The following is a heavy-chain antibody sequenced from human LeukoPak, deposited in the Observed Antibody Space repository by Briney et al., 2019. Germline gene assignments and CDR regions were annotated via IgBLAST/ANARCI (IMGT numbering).Heavy chain of an antibody. CDR3: ARGSSTSVLDTYYYYGMDV. J-gene: IGHJ6*02. Sequence: ASVKVSCKASGGTFISYAISWVRQAPGQGLEWMGGIIPIFGTANYAQKFQGRVTITADESTSTAYMELSSLRSEDTAVYYCARGSSTSVLDTYYYYGMDVWGQGTTVTVSS. V-gene: IGHV1-69*13. CDR2: IIPIFGTA. D-gene: IGHD2-2*01. CDR1: GGTFISYA.